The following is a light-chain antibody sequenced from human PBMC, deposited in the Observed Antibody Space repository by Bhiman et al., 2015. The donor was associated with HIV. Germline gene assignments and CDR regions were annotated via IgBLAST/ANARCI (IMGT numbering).Light chain of an antibody. J-gene: IGLJ1*01. CDR1: SSDVGGYNH. V-gene: IGLV2-14*03. CDR2: DVS. Sequence: QSALTQPASVSGSPGQSIIISCTGTSSDVGGYNHVSWYQQHPGKAPKLMIYDVSNRPSGVSNRFSGSKSGNTASLTISGLQAEDEADYYCSSYTSSSTYVFGTGTNVTVL. CDR3: SSYTSSSTYV.